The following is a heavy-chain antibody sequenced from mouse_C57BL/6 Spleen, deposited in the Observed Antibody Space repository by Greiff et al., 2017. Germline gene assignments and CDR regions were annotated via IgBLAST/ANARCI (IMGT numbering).Heavy chain of an antibody. V-gene: IGHV1-82*01. J-gene: IGHJ4*01. Sequence: QVQLQQSGPELVKPGASVKISCKASGYAFSSSWMNWVKQRPGKGLEWIGRIYPGDGDTNYNGKFKGKATLTADKSSSTAYMQLSSLTSEDSAVYFCARGGYGEGYAMDYWGQGTSVTVSS. CDR1: GYAFSSSW. CDR2: IYPGDGDT. D-gene: IGHD2-2*01. CDR3: ARGGYGEGYAMDY.